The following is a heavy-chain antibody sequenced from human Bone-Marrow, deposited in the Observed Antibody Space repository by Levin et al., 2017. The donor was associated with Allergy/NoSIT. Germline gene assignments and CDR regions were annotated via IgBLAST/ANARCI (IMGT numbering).Heavy chain of an antibody. Sequence: TGGSLRLSCAASGFTFSSYEMNWVRQAPGQGLEWVSYISSSASTIYYADSVKGRFTISRDNAKNSLYLQMNSLRPEDTAVYYCARQLGNFWSGYNYFDDWGQGTLVTVSS. J-gene: IGHJ4*02. CDR1: GFTFSSYE. V-gene: IGHV3-48*03. CDR3: ARQLGNFWSGYNYFDD. D-gene: IGHD3-3*01. CDR2: ISSSASTI.